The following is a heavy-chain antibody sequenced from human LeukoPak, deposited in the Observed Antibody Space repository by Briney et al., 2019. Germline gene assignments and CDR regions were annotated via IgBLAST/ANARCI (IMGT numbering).Heavy chain of an antibody. V-gene: IGHV3-30*02. D-gene: IGHD2-8*01. CDR3: AKAGRTNGDYFDY. J-gene: IGHJ4*02. CDR2: IQYDGSNK. CDR1: GFTFSSYG. Sequence: PGGSLRLSCAASGFTFSSYGMHWVRQAPGKGLEWVAFIQYDGSNKYYADSVKGRFTISRDNSKNTLYLQMNSLRAEDTAVYYCAKAGRTNGDYFDYWGQGTLVTVSS.